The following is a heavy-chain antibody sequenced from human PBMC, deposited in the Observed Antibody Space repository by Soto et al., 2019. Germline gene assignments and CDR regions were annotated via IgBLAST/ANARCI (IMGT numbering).Heavy chain of an antibody. CDR2: INPNSGGT. CDR1: GYTFTGYY. J-gene: IGHJ5*02. Sequence: GASVKVSCKASGYTFTGYYKHWFRQAPGQGLEWMGWINPNSGGTNYAQKFQGRVTMTRDTSISTAYMELSRLRSDDTAVYYCAQKFNRGPLDTWGQGTLVTVSS. CDR3: AQKFNRGPLDT. V-gene: IGHV1-2*02.